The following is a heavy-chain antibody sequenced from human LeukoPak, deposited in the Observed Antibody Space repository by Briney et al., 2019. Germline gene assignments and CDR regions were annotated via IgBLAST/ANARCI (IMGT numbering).Heavy chain of an antibody. D-gene: IGHD6-13*01. CDR2: IHPDGSST. Sequence: GGSLRLSCAASGFTFSSYWMHWVRQAPGRRLVWVSRIHPDGSSTTYADSVKGRFTISRDNAKNTLYLQMNSLRAEDTAVYYCARERAAGFDYWGQGTLVTVSS. CDR1: GFTFSSYW. CDR3: ARERAAGFDY. V-gene: IGHV3-74*01. J-gene: IGHJ4*02.